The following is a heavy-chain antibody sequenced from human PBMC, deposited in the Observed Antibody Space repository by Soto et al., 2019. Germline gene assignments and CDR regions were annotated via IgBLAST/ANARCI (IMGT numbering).Heavy chain of an antibody. V-gene: IGHV4-39*01. CDR3: ARHTPAISISDH. D-gene: IGHD2-15*01. J-gene: IGHJ4*02. CDR1: GGSISSSSDY. CDR2: IYYSGST. Sequence: QLQLQESGPGLVKPSETLSLTCTVSGGSISSSSDYWGWIRQPPGKGLEWIGSIYYSGSTYYNPSLKSRFTISVDTSKNQFSLKLSSVTAADTAVYYCARHTPAISISDHWGQGTLVTVSS.